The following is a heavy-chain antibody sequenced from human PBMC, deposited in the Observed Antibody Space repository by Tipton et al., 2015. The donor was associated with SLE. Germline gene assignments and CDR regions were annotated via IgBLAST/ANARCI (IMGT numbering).Heavy chain of an antibody. D-gene: IGHD6-13*01. V-gene: IGHV5-10-1*01. J-gene: IGHJ4*02. Sequence: GHVTISADKSISTAYLQWSSLKASDTAMYYCARGIAALPYYFDYWGQGTLVTVSS. CDR3: ARGIAALPYYFDY.